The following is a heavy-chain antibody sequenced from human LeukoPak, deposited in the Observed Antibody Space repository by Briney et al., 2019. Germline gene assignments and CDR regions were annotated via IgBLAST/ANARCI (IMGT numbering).Heavy chain of an antibody. Sequence: SETLSLTCTVSGGSISSYYWSWIRQPPGKGLEWIGYIYYSGSTNYNPSLKSRVTISVDTSKNQFSLKLSSVTAADTAVYYCAREDSSSDGGIDCWGQGTLVTVSS. CDR1: GGSISSYY. D-gene: IGHD6-6*01. CDR3: AREDSSSDGGIDC. V-gene: IGHV4-59*01. CDR2: IYYSGST. J-gene: IGHJ4*02.